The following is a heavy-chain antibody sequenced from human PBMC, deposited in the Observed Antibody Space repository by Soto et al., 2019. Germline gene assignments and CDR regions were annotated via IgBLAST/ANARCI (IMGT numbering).Heavy chain of an antibody. CDR2: IIPIFGTA. CDR1: GGTFSSYA. CDR3: ARRSPGITIFGVVPKGLFYYYYGMDV. V-gene: IGHV1-69*13. J-gene: IGHJ6*02. D-gene: IGHD3-3*01. Sequence: ASVKVSCKASGGTFSSYAISWVRQAPGQGLEWMGGIIPIFGTANYAQKFQGRVTITADESTSTACMELSSLRSEDTAVYYCARRSPGITIFGVVPKGLFYYYYGMDVWGQGTTVTV.